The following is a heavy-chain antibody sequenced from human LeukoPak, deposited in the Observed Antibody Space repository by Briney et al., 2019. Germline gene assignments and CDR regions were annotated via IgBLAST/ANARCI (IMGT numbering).Heavy chain of an antibody. Sequence: GGSLRLSCAASGFTFSSYTMNWVRQAPGKGLEWVSSITSDNRYIFYADSLKGRFTISRDNAQNSLYLQMNSLRAEDTAVYYCARDDGGNSNDAFDIWGQGTMVAVSS. CDR3: ARDDGGNSNDAFDI. CDR2: ITSDNRYI. V-gene: IGHV3-21*01. J-gene: IGHJ3*02. CDR1: GFTFSSYT. D-gene: IGHD4-23*01.